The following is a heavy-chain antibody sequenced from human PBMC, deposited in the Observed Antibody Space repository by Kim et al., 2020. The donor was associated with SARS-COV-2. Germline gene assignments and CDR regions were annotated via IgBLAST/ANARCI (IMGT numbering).Heavy chain of an antibody. D-gene: IGHD3-3*01. CDR3: ARRHYEQYYYYGMDV. CDR2: INGGGGST. Sequence: GGSLRLSCAASGFTFSSYAMSWVRQAPGKGLDWVSAINGGGGSTYYADSVKGRFTISSDKSKNTLYLQMSSLRAEATAVYYCARRHYEQYYYYGMDVWGQGTTVTVSS. CDR1: GFTFSSYA. J-gene: IGHJ6*02. V-gene: IGHV3-23*01.